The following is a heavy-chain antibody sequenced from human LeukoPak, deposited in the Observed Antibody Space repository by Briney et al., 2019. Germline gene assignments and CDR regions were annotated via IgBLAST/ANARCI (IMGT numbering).Heavy chain of an antibody. J-gene: IGHJ4*02. D-gene: IGHD6-6*01. CDR3: ATSYSSSSGPFDS. V-gene: IGHV3-23*01. CDR1: RFTFKDYA. Sequence: GGSLRLSCAASRFTFKDYAMNWVRQAPGKGLGWVSTISGSGTGTYYADSVKGRFTISRDNSRNTLHLQMDSLRADDTAVYYCATSYSSSSGPFDSWGQGTLVTVSS. CDR2: ISGSGTGT.